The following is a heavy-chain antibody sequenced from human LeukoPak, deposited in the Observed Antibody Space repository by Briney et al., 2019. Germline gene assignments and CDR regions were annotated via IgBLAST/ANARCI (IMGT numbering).Heavy chain of an antibody. Sequence: GSLRLSCSASGFTFSSFWMTWVRQAPGKGLEWVANINQDGSEKYYVDSVKGRLTISRDNAENSVYLQMNSLRAEDTAVYYCARDGGVSGYDLLDYWGQGTLVTVSS. J-gene: IGHJ4*02. V-gene: IGHV3-7*01. CDR1: GFTFSSFW. D-gene: IGHD5-12*01. CDR3: ARDGGVSGYDLLDY. CDR2: INQDGSEK.